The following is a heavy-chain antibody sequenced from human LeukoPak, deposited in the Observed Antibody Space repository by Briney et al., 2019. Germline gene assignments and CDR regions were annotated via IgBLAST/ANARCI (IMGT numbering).Heavy chain of an antibody. J-gene: IGHJ6*03. D-gene: IGHD2-2*01. CDR2: ISAYNGNT. V-gene: IGHV1-18*01. Sequence: ASVKVSCKASGYTFTSYGISWVRQAPGQGLEWMGWISAYNGNTNYAQKLQGRVTMTTDTSTSTAYMELRSLRSDDTAVYYCARGPYCSSTSCYLRPMDVWGKGTTVTVSS. CDR3: ARGPYCSSTSCYLRPMDV. CDR1: GYTFTSYG.